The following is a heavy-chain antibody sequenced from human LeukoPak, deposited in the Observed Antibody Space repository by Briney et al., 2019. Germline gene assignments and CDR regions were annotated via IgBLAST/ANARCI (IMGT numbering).Heavy chain of an antibody. V-gene: IGHV3-15*01. J-gene: IGHJ4*02. CDR1: GFTFNNAW. CDR3: TLDGCSGGSCYSGDY. Sequence: PGGSLRLSCAASGFTFNNAWMSWVRQAPGKGLEWVGRIKSKTDGGTTDYAAPVKGRFTISRDDSKNTLYLQMNSLKTEDTVVYYCTLDGCSGGSCYSGDYWGQGTLVTVSS. D-gene: IGHD2-15*01. CDR2: IKSKTDGGTT.